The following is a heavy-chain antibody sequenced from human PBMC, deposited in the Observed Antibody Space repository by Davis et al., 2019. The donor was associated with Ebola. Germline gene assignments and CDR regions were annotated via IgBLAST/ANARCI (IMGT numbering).Heavy chain of an antibody. Sequence: GESLKISCATSGLTFSNFGMSWVRQAPGKGLEWVATIRKDGVQKFYVDSVKGRFIISRDNARNSLYLQMNSLKTEDTAVYYCTSRFSSSWHDGKDYWGQGTLVTVSS. V-gene: IGHV3-7*03. CDR2: IRKDGVQK. J-gene: IGHJ4*02. CDR1: GLTFSNFG. CDR3: TSRFSSSWHDGKDY. D-gene: IGHD6-13*01.